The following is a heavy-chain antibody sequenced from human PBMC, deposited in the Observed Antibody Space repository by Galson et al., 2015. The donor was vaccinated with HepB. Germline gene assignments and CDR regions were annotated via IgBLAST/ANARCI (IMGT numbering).Heavy chain of an antibody. CDR2: ISSDRTKK. J-gene: IGHJ6*03. D-gene: IGHD4-11*01. V-gene: IGHV3-30*03. CDR3: QGVGRSTTYYYSYYMDV. Sequence: SLRLSCAASGFTVSNYDLHWVRQAPAKGLEWVAFISSDRTKKHYADSVKGRFTISRDNSKNTLYLQMNSLRIEDTAVYYCQGVGRSTTYYYSYYMDVWGKGTTVTVSS. CDR1: GFTVSNYD.